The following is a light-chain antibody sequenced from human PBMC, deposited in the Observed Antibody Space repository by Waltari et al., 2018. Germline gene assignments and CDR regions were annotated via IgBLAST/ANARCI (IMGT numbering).Light chain of an antibody. CDR1: QSLLHSNGYNY. Sequence: DIVMTQSPLSLPVTHGEPASISCRSSQSLLHSNGYNYLDWYLQKPGQSPQLLIYLGSNRASGVPDRFSGSGSVTDFTLKISRVEAEDVGVYYCMQALQPPWTFGQGTKVEIK. J-gene: IGKJ1*01. CDR3: MQALQPPWT. CDR2: LGS. V-gene: IGKV2-28*01.